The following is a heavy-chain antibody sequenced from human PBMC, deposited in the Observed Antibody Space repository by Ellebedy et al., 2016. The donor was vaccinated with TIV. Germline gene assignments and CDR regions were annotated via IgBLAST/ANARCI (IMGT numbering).Heavy chain of an antibody. V-gene: IGHV4-34*01. D-gene: IGHD3-10*01. CDR3: ASGSMVRGLAG. Sequence: SETLSLTXEVDVPSISGYHWAWVRQPPGKGLEWIGDVHHRGGTRYISSLKGRVTISLDTSRKEFSLYITSVTAADTAFYFCASGSMVRGLAGWGQGTLVTVSS. CDR2: VHHRGGT. J-gene: IGHJ4*02. CDR1: VPSISGYH.